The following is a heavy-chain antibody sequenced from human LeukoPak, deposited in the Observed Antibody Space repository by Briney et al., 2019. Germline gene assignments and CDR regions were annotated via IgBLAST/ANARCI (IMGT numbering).Heavy chain of an antibody. V-gene: IGHV3-21*01. D-gene: IGHD3-10*01. Sequence: PGGSLRLSCAASGFTFNSSWMHWVRQAPGKGLEWVSSISSSSSYIYYADSVKGRFTISRDNAKNSLYLQMNSLRAEDTAVYYCASWYSHYYGSGSYSQANAFDIWGQGTMVTVSS. CDR3: ASWYSHYYGSGSYSQANAFDI. J-gene: IGHJ3*02. CDR1: GFTFNSSW. CDR2: ISSSSSYI.